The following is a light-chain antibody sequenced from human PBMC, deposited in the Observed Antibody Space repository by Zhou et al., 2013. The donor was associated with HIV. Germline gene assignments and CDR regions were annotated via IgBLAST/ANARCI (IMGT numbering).Light chain of an antibody. CDR2: AAS. Sequence: IWVTQSPSLLSASTGDRVTINCQTSQDISDSLAWYQQKPGKAPKLLLDAASIWESGVPSRFSGSGSGTDYILTISSLQPEDFATYYCQQYYSIPWTFGQGTKVEIK. CDR1: QDISDS. V-gene: IGKV1-NL1*01. CDR3: QQYYSIPWT. J-gene: IGKJ1*01.